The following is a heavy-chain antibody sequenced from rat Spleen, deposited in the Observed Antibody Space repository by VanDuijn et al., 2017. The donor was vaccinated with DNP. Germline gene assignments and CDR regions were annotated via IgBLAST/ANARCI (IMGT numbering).Heavy chain of an antibody. CDR2: ISYDGSST. CDR3: TSNPHIRTAAPFDY. J-gene: IGHJ3*01. Sequence: EVLLVASDGGLVQPGRSLKLSCAASGFTFSDYNMAWVRQAPKKGLEWVATISYDGSSTYYRDSVKGRFTISRDNAKSTLHLQVNSLRSEDTATYFCTSNPHIRTAAPFDYWGQGTLVTVSS. D-gene: IGHD3-8*01. CDR1: GFTFSDYN. V-gene: IGHV5-7*01.